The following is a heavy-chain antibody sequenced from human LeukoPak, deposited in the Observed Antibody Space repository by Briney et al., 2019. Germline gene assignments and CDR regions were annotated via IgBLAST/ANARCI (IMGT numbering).Heavy chain of an antibody. CDR2: INHSGST. D-gene: IGHD3-3*01. CDR1: GGSFSGYY. V-gene: IGHV4-34*01. J-gene: IGHJ4*02. CDR3: ARVIITIFGVVIPRFAY. Sequence: PSETLSLTCAVYGGSFSGYYWSWIRQPPGKGLEWIGEINHSGSTNYNPSLKSRVTISVDTSKNQFSLKLSSVTAADTAVYYCARVIITIFGVVIPRFAYWGQGTLVTVSS.